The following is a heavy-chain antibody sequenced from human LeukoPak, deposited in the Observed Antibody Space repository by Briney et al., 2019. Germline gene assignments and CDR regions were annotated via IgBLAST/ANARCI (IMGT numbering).Heavy chain of an antibody. CDR1: NGSISIGAHY. CDR3: ARDYSDDSSGYYL. Sequence: PSETLSLTCAVSNGSISIGAHYWTWVRQHPGKGLEWIGHIYFTGTTYYNPALKGRVTISIDTSKDHFSLSLTSVTAADTAVYYCARDYSDDSSGYYLWGQGTMVTVSP. V-gene: IGHV4-31*11. CDR2: IYFTGTT. D-gene: IGHD6-25*01. J-gene: IGHJ3*01.